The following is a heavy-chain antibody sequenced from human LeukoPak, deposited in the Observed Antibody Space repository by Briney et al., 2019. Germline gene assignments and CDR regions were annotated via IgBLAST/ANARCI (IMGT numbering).Heavy chain of an antibody. V-gene: IGHV1-18*01. D-gene: IGHD1-26*01. CDR1: GYTFTSYG. Sequence: ASVKVSCKASGYTFTSYGISWVRQAPGQGLEWMGWISAYNGSTNYAQKLQGRVTMTTDTSTSAAYMELRSLRSDDTAVYYCASGIVGAPFDYWGQGTLVTVSS. CDR3: ASGIVGAPFDY. J-gene: IGHJ4*02. CDR2: ISAYNGST.